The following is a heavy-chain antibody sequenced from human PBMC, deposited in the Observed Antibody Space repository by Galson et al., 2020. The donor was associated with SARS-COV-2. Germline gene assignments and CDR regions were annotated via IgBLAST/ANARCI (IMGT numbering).Heavy chain of an antibody. CDR1: GFTFSSNY. CDR2: IYSGGST. CDR3: AREGSGTTFYYFDY. J-gene: IGHJ4*02. D-gene: IGHD1-1*01. Sequence: GESLKISCAASGFTFSSNYMSWVRQAPGKGLEWVSVIYSGGSTYYADSVKGRFTISRDNSKNTLYLQMNSLRAEDTAVYYCAREGSGTTFYYFDYWGQGTLVTVSS. V-gene: IGHV3-53*01.